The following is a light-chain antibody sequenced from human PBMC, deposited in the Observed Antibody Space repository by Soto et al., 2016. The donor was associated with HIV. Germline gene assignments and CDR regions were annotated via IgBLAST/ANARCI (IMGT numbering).Light chain of an antibody. CDR1: KLGDKY. Sequence: SYELTQSPSLSVSPGQTASITCSGDKLGDKYTSWYQQKLGQSPVLVMYQDTRRPSGIPERFSGSNSGNTATLTISGTQAMDEADYYCQAWDSKTHVVFGGGTKLTVL. CDR3: QAWDSKTHVV. J-gene: IGLJ2*01. CDR2: QDT. V-gene: IGLV3-1*01.